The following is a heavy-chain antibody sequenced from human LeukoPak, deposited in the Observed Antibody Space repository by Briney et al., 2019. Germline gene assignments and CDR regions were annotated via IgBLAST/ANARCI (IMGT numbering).Heavy chain of an antibody. CDR2: IKQDGTEK. J-gene: IGHJ4*02. CDR1: GFTFSSSW. CDR3: ARICCAGGSCYSDY. V-gene: IGHV3-7*05. Sequence: PGGSLRLSCAASGFTFSSSWMNWVRQAPGKGLEWVANIKQDGTEKYYVDSVKGRFTISRDNAKNSLYLQMNSLRAEDTAVYYCARICCAGGSCYSDYWGQGTLLTVFS. D-gene: IGHD2-15*01.